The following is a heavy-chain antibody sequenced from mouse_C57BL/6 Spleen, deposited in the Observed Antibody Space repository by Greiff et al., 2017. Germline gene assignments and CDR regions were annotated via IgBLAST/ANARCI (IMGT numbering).Heavy chain of an antibody. Sequence: QVQLKQPGAELVKPGASVKLSCKASGYTFTSYWMHWVKQRPGQGLEWIRMIHPNSGSTNYNEKFKSKATLTVDKSSSTAYMQLSSLTSEDSAVXYCARAWGFEAMMDYWGQGTSVTVSS. V-gene: IGHV1-64*01. J-gene: IGHJ4*01. D-gene: IGHD3-2*02. CDR2: IHPNSGST. CDR3: ARAWGFEAMMDY. CDR1: GYTFTSYW.